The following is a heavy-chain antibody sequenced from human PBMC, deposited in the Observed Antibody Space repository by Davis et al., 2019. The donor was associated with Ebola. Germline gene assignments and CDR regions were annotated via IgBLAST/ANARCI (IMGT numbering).Heavy chain of an antibody. D-gene: IGHD1-26*01. CDR1: GFTFSSYG. V-gene: IGHV3-30*18. CDR3: AKAGHCGNYCSFDS. J-gene: IGHJ4*02. Sequence: GESLKISCAASGFTFSSYGMHWVRQTPGKGLEWVAIISYDGNNQYYADSVKGRFTISRDNSKNTLYLQMNSLRAEDTAVYYCAKAGHCGNYCSFDSWGQGTLVTVSS. CDR2: ISYDGNNQ.